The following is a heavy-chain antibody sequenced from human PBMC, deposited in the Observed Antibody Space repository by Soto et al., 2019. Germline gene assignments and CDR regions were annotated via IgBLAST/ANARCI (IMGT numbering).Heavy chain of an antibody. CDR2: IGGTGGIT. V-gene: IGHV3-23*01. Sequence: PGGSLRLCCAASGFYINNNYLNWVRQAPGKGLEWVSVIGGTGGITYYADSVKGRFTISRDNSKNTLDLQMNSLRAEDTAIYYCAKGDKSSWYGTHLAIDYWGQGTRVTVSS. J-gene: IGHJ4*02. D-gene: IGHD6-13*01. CDR1: GFYINNNY. CDR3: AKGDKSSWYGTHLAIDY.